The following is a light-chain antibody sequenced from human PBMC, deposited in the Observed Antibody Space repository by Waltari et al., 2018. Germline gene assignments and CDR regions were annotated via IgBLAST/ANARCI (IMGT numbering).Light chain of an antibody. J-gene: IGKJ1*01. CDR1: QSVTSW. V-gene: IGKV1-5*03. Sequence: DIQVSPAPSPPAAFVGGKITITCRASQSVTSWLAWYQQKPGKAPEPLFYKASSLESGVPSRFSGSGSGTEFTLTISSLQPDDFGTYYCQQYVSYWTFGQGTKVEIK. CDR3: QQYVSYWT. CDR2: KAS.